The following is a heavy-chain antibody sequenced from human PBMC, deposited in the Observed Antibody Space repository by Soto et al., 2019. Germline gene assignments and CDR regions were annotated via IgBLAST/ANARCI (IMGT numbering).Heavy chain of an antibody. Sequence: GGSLRLSCAASGFSLSHYEMTWVRQAPGKGPEWVSYISSSSLGTTSYADSVKGRFTISRGNAKNSLYLQMNSLRAEDTAIYYCARDGYNKFDLDVFDIWGHGTMVTVSS. CDR3: ARDGYNKFDLDVFDI. J-gene: IGHJ3*02. CDR2: ISSSSLGTT. D-gene: IGHD5-12*01. V-gene: IGHV3-48*03. CDR1: GFSLSHYE.